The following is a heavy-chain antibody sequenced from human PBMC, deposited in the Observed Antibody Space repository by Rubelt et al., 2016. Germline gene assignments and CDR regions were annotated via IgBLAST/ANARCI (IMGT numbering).Heavy chain of an antibody. Sequence: QVQLQQWGAGLLKPSETLSLTCAVYGGSFSGYYWRWIRQPPGKGREWIGEINHSGSPNYNPSLTSSVPIHVDTSTNHFSLKRGSVTAADTAVYYCARGRISSSRTSYYYYYGMDVWGQGTTVTVSS. CDR2: INHSGSP. J-gene: IGHJ6*02. V-gene: IGHV4-34*01. D-gene: IGHD6-13*01. CDR3: ARGRISSSRTSYYYYYGMDV. CDR1: GGSFSGYY.